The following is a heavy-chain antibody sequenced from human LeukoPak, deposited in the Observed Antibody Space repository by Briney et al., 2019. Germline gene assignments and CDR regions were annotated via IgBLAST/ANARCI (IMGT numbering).Heavy chain of an antibody. Sequence: LRLSCAASGFTFSSYSMNWIRQPPGKGLEWIGYIYYSGSTYYNPSLKSRVTISVDTSKNQFSLKLSSVTAADTAVYYCARVGVTTGWFDYWGQGTLVTVSS. V-gene: IGHV4-30-4*08. CDR3: ARVGVTTGWFDY. CDR1: GFTFSSYS. J-gene: IGHJ4*02. CDR2: IYYSGST. D-gene: IGHD2-21*02.